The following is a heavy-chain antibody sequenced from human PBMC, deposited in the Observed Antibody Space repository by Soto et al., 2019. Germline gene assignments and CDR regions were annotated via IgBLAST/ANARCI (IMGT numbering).Heavy chain of an antibody. D-gene: IGHD3-22*01. CDR3: AREDSSGYYGFDY. J-gene: IGHJ4*02. Sequence: GASVKVSCKASGGTFSSYAISWVRQAPGQGLEWMGGIIPIFGTANYAQKFQGRVTITADESTSTAYMELSSLRSEDTAVYYCAREDSSGYYGFDYWGQGTLVTVSS. CDR2: IIPIFGTA. CDR1: GGTFSSYA. V-gene: IGHV1-69*13.